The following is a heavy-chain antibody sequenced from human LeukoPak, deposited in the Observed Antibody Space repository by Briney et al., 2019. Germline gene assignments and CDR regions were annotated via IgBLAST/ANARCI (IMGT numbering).Heavy chain of an antibody. CDR3: AREWRGIASHYHGMDV. J-gene: IGHJ6*02. CDR1: GFSFSDYA. D-gene: IGHD6-6*01. Sequence: GGPLRLSCVASGFSFSDYAMYWVRKLAGRGLEWASVLGTNGDAYYLGSVRGRFTISRENVKNSLYLQMNSLGVEDTAVYYCAREWRGIASHYHGMDVWGQGTTVTVSS. CDR2: LGTNGDA. V-gene: IGHV3-13*01.